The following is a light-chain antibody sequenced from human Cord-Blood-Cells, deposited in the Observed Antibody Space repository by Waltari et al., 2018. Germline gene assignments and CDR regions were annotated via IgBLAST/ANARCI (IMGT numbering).Light chain of an antibody. J-gene: IGLJ2*01. CDR1: RSDVGGYNY. CDR3: CSYAGSYTL. V-gene: IGLV2-11*02. Sequence: QSALTQPRSVSGSPGQSVTIYCTGTRSDVGGYNYVSWYQRHPGKAPKLMIYDVSKRPSGVPDRFSGSKSGNPASLTISGLQAEDEADYYCCSYAGSYTLFGGGTKLTVL. CDR2: DVS.